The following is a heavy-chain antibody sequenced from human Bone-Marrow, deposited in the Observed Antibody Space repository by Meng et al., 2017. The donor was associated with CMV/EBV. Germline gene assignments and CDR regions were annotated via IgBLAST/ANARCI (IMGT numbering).Heavy chain of an antibody. V-gene: IGHV5-51*01. CDR1: GYSFDSHW. CDR3: ATLSNWYSEFYFDN. J-gene: IGHJ4*02. D-gene: IGHD6-13*01. CDR2: IYPGDSEI. Sequence: GESLKISCKTSGYSFDSHWIGWVRQMPGKGLEWRAVIYPGDSEIRYSPSFQGQVTISADKSITTAHLQWSSLKASDTAMYYCATLSNWYSEFYFDNWGQGTLVTVSS.